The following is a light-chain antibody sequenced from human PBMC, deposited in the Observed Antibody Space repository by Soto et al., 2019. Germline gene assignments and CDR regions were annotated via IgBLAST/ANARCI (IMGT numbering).Light chain of an antibody. V-gene: IGKV3-20*01. CDR1: QTISSSY. Sequence: EIVLTQSPGTLSLSPGERATLSCRASQTISSSYLAWYQQKPGQAPRLLIFGASSRATDIPDRFSGSGSGTDFTLTISRLQPEDFAVYYCQHYDSSPPKYTFGQGTKLEI. CDR3: QHYDSSPPKYT. CDR2: GAS. J-gene: IGKJ2*01.